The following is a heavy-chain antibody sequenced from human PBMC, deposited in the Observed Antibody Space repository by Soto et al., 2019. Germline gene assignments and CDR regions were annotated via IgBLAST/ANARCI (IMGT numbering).Heavy chain of an antibody. J-gene: IGHJ5*02. V-gene: IGHV1-18*04. CDR2: IKPDNGNT. CDR3: AASYDAGFDP. D-gene: IGHD5-12*01. Sequence: QLQLVQSGGEVKKPGASVRVSCEAYGYPFSKYGISWIRQAPGQGLEWMGWIKPDNGNTDYAQKFQGRVTMTTDTSSNTAYMELRSLRSDDTAVYYCAASYDAGFDPWGKGTLVRVS. CDR1: GYPFSKYG.